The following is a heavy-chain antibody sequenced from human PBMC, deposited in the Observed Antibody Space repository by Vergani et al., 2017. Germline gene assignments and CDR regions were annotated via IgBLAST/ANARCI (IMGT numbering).Heavy chain of an antibody. Sequence: QVQVVQSGAAVKKSGASVKVSCKTSGYTFSNYYMHWVRQAPGQGLEWMGIINPSGGHTNYAQKFQGRVTMTRDTSTSTVYMELSSLRSEDTAIYYCVRGDYGILTGYRYWGQGTLVTVSA. CDR3: VRGDYGILTGYRY. D-gene: IGHD3-9*01. V-gene: IGHV1-46*03. CDR1: GYTFSNYY. CDR2: INPSGGHT. J-gene: IGHJ4*02.